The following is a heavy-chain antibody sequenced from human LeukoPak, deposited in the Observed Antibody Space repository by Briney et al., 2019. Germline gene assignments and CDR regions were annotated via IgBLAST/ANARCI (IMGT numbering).Heavy chain of an antibody. D-gene: IGHD3-3*01. CDR2: INHSGST. CDR3: ARHSTFFGVVIIKGRVRGPFDY. V-gene: IGHV4-39*01. J-gene: IGHJ4*02. Sequence: SETLSLTCTVSGGSISSGDYYWSWIRQPPGKGLEWIGEINHSGSTNYNPSLKSRVTISVDTSKNQFSLKLSSVTAADTAVYYCARHSTFFGVVIIKGRVRGPFDYWGQGTLVTVSS. CDR1: GGSISSGDYY.